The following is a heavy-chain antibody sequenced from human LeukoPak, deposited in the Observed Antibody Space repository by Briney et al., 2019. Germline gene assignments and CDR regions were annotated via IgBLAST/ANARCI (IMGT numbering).Heavy chain of an antibody. CDR3: ARGTKEDTAMVTVGYYFDY. D-gene: IGHD5-18*01. CDR2: INHSGST. CDR1: GGSFSGYY. V-gene: IGHV4-34*01. Sequence: SETLSLTCAVYGGSFSGYYWSWIRQPPGKGLEWIGEINHSGSTNYNPSLKSRVTISVDTSKNQFSLKLSSVTAADTAVYYCARGTKEDTAMVTVGYYFDYWGQGTLVTVSS. J-gene: IGHJ4*02.